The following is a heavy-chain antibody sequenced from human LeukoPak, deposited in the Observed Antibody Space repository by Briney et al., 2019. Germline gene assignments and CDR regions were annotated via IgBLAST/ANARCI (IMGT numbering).Heavy chain of an antibody. CDR2: INPSGGST. CDR3: ARDYYYGSGSYSAYYYMDV. Sequence: ASVKVSCKASGYTFTSYYMHWVRQAPGQGLEWMGIINPSGGSTSYAQKFQGRVTMTRDMSTSTVYMELSSLRSEDTTVYYCARDYYYGSGSYSAYYYMDVWGKGTTVTVSS. V-gene: IGHV1-46*01. CDR1: GYTFTSYY. J-gene: IGHJ6*03. D-gene: IGHD3-10*01.